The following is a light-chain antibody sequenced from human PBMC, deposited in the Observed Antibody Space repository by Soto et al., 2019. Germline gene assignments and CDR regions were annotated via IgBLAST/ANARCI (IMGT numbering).Light chain of an antibody. CDR2: AAS. CDR3: QQRNNWPPGIT. Sequence: EIVLTQSPGTLSLSPGERATLSCRASQSVPSSYLAWYRQKPGQAPRLLIYAASNRATGIPARFSGSGSGTDFTLTISSLEPEDFAVYYCQQRNNWPPGITFGQGTRLEIK. V-gene: IGKV3-11*01. J-gene: IGKJ5*01. CDR1: QSVPSSY.